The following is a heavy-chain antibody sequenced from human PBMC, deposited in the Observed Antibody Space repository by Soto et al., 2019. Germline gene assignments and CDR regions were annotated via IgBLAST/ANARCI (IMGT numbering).Heavy chain of an antibody. CDR2: IRSKAYGGTT. V-gene: IGHV3-49*03. Sequence: GSLRLSCTASGFTFGDYAMSWFRQAPGKGLEWVGFIRSKAYGGTTEYAASVKGRFTISRDDSKSIAYLQMNSLKTEDTAVYYCIRGKGRYYDFWSGYFPEDYWGQGTLVTVSS. J-gene: IGHJ4*02. D-gene: IGHD3-3*01. CDR1: GFTFGDYA. CDR3: IRGKGRYYDFWSGYFPEDY.